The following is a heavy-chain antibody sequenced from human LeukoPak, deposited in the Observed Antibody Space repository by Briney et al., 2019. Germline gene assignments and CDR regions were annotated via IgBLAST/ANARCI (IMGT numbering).Heavy chain of an antibody. V-gene: IGHV4-4*07. CDR2: IYTTGST. CDR3: ARGGLPRENWFDP. J-gene: IGHJ5*02. Sequence: SETLSLTCTVSDDSISTYYWSWIRQPAGKGLEWIVRIYTTGSTNYNRSLKSRVTMSVDTSKNQFSLKLSSVTAADTAVYYCARGGLPRENWFDPWGQGTLVTVSS. D-gene: IGHD1-26*01. CDR1: DDSISTYY.